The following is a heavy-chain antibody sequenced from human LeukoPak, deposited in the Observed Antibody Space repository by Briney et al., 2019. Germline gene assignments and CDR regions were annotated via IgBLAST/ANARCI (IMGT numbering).Heavy chain of an antibody. J-gene: IGHJ4*02. D-gene: IGHD5-18*01. CDR3: ARQERIQLWLPDY. CDR2: IYPGDSDT. Sequence: GESLKISCKGSGYSFTSYWIGWVRQMPGKGLEWKGIIYPGDSDTRYSPSFQGQVTISADKSISTAYLQWSSLKASDTAMYYCARQERIQLWLPDYWGQGTLVTVSS. V-gene: IGHV5-51*01. CDR1: GYSFTSYW.